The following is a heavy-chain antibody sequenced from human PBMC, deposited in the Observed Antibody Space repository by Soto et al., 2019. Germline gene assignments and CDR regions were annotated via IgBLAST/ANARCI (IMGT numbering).Heavy chain of an antibody. Sequence: GGSLRLSCAASGFTFSTYAMHWVRQAPGKGLEWVAVVSYDGTNKYYADSVRGRFTISRDNSKNTLFLQMNSLRAEDTAVYYCAKDGGGYNYGYVMLDKYYYGMDVWGQGTTVTVSS. V-gene: IGHV3-30-3*01. D-gene: IGHD5-18*01. CDR3: AKDGGGYNYGYVMLDKYYYGMDV. J-gene: IGHJ6*02. CDR1: GFTFSTYA. CDR2: VSYDGTNK.